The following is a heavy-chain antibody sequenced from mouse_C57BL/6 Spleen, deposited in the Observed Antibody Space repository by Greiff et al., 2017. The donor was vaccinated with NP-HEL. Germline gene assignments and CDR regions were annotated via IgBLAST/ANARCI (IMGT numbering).Heavy chain of an antibody. CDR3: AGADRSHYYAMDY. V-gene: IGHV1-52*01. CDR1: GYTFTSYW. Sequence: QVQLQQSGAELVRPGSSVKLSCKASGYTFTSYWMHWVKQRPIHGLEWIGNIDPSDSETHYNQKFKDKATLTVDKSSSTAYMQLSSLTSEDSAVYYCAGADRSHYYAMDYWGQGTSVTVSS. CDR2: IDPSDSET. D-gene: IGHD3-3*01. J-gene: IGHJ4*01.